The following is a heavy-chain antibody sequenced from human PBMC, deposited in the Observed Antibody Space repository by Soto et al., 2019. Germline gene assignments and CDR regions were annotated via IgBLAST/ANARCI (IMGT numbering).Heavy chain of an antibody. Sequence: QVQLVESGGGVVQPGRSLSLSCAASGFTFRNYGMHWVRQAPGKGLEWVAVIADDGSTKYYADSVKGRFTISRDTSRNTLCLQMTSLRTEDTAVYYCAKVVRASVRPLVDGLDVWGEGTTVIVSS. CDR1: GFTFRNYG. D-gene: IGHD3-9*01. CDR2: IADDGSTK. V-gene: IGHV3-30*18. CDR3: AKVVRASVRPLVDGLDV. J-gene: IGHJ6*04.